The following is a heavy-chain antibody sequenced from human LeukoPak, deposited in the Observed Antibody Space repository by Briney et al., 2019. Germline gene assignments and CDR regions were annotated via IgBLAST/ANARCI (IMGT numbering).Heavy chain of an antibody. Sequence: GESLKISCKGSGYIFTTYWIGWARQMPGKGLELMGIIYPGDSDTRYSPSLQGQVTISADKSISTAYLQWSSLKASDTAMYYCARIRRDGYNYDAFDIWGQGTMVTVSS. CDR1: GYIFTTYW. CDR2: IYPGDSDT. J-gene: IGHJ3*02. V-gene: IGHV5-51*01. CDR3: ARIRRDGYNYDAFDI. D-gene: IGHD5-24*01.